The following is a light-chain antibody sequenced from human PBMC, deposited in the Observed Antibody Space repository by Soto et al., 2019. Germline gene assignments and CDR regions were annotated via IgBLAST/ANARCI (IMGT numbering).Light chain of an antibody. J-gene: IGLJ2*01. Sequence: QSALTQPASVSGSPGQSITISCTGTSSDVGGYNYVSWYQQHPGKAPKLMIYDVSNRPSGVSNRFSGSKSGNTASLTISGLPDDEEADYYCSSYTSSSTRVFGGGTKLTV. CDR1: SSDVGGYNY. CDR2: DVS. CDR3: SSYTSSSTRV. V-gene: IGLV2-14*01.